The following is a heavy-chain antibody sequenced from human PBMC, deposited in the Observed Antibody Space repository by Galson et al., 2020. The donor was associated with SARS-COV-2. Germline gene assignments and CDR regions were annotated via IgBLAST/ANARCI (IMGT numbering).Heavy chain of an antibody. Sequence: KIGESLKISCKGSGYSFTDYWITWVRQVPGKGLEWMVRIDPSDSYTYYSPSFHGHVTIPVDTSTSTAYLQWISLKASDTALYYCAKHDHSSSWFGGKSAFDIWGQGTVVTVSS. V-gene: IGHV5-10-1*01. CDR1: GYSFTDYW. CDR2: IDPSDSYT. J-gene: IGHJ3*02. D-gene: IGHD3-10*01. CDR3: AKHDHSSSWFGGKSAFDI.